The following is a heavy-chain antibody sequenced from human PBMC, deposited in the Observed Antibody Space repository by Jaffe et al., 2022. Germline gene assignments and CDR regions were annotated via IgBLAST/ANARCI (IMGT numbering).Heavy chain of an antibody. J-gene: IGHJ4*02. CDR3: ARGRDPSWDDGGGRNDYYDSRGIFDY. CDR2: INPSGGST. Sequence: QVQLVQSGAEVKKPGASVKVSCKASGYTFTSYYMHWVRQAPGQGLEWMGIINPSGGSTSYAQKFQGRVTMTRDTSTSTVYMELSSLRSEDTAVYYCARGRDPSWDDGGGRNDYYDSRGIFDYWGQGTLVTVSS. CDR1: GYTFTSYY. V-gene: IGHV1-46*01. D-gene: IGHD3-22*01.